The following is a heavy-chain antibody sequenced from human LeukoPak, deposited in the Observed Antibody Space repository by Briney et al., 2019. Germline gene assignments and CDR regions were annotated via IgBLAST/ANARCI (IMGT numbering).Heavy chain of an antibody. D-gene: IGHD2-8*01. J-gene: IGHJ5*02. CDR3: ATELVWKSSSRRGWFDP. CDR2: FDPEDGES. V-gene: IGHV1-24*01. Sequence: ASVKVSCKVSGYTLTELSIHWVRQAPGKGLEWMGGFDPEDGESIYAQKFQGRVTMTEDTSTDTAYMELSSLRSEDTAVYYCATELVWKSSSRRGWFDPWGQGTLVTVSS. CDR1: GYTLTELS.